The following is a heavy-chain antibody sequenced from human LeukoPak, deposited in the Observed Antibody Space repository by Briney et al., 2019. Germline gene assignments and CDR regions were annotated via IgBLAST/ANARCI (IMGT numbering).Heavy chain of an antibody. V-gene: IGHV3-30*02. Sequence: GGSLRLSCAASGFTFSSYAMSWVRQAPGKGLEWVAFIRYDGSNKYYADSVKGRFTISRDNSKNTLYLQMNSLRAEDTAVYYCAKDDSSGYYYQLGDYWGQGTLVTVSS. D-gene: IGHD3-22*01. CDR3: AKDDSSGYYYQLGDY. J-gene: IGHJ4*02. CDR2: IRYDGSNK. CDR1: GFTFSSYA.